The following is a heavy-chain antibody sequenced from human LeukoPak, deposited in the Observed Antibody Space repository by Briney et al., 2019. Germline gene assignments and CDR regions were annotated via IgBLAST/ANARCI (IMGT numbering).Heavy chain of an antibody. CDR1: GFTFRSHW. CDR3: ARVMGRYCSSTSCYVDY. D-gene: IGHD2-2*01. CDR2: IDGDGSAT. J-gene: IGHJ4*02. Sequence: PGGSLRLSCAASGFTFRSHWMHWVRQAPGKGLIWVSRIDGDGSATYYGDSVKGRFTISRDNSKNTLYLQMNSLRAEDTAVYYCARVMGRYCSSTSCYVDYWGQGTLVTVSS. V-gene: IGHV3-74*01.